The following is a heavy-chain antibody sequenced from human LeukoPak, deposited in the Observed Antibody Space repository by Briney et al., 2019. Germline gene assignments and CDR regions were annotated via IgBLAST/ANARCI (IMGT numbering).Heavy chain of an antibody. CDR2: IYYSGST. CDR1: GGSISSSSYY. V-gene: IGHV4-39*01. Sequence: SETLSLNCTVSGGSISSSSYYWGWIRQPPGKGLEWIGSIYYSGSTYYNPSLKSRVTISVDTSKNQFSLKLSSVTAADTAVYYCARLDPDFDYWGQGTLVTVSS. J-gene: IGHJ4*02. CDR3: ARLDPDFDY.